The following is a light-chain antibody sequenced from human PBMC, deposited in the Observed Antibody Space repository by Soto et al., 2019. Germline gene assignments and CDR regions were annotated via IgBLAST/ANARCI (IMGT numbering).Light chain of an antibody. CDR2: DAS. J-gene: IGKJ1*01. CDR3: QHYGGMWT. CDR1: QSVRSN. Sequence: EIVMTQSPATLSVSPGERATLSCRASQSVRSNLAWYQQKPGQPPRLLIYDASSRAAGIPSRFSGSASAAVFPPTINSQQHDDFATYYYQHYGGMWTFGLGTKVDIK. V-gene: IGKV3D-15*01.